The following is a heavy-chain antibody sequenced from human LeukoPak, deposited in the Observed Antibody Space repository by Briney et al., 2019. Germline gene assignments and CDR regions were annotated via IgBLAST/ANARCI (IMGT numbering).Heavy chain of an antibody. CDR1: GFTVSSNY. D-gene: IGHD6-13*01. V-gene: IGHV3-53*01. CDR3: AREGSSWYFDY. J-gene: IGHJ4*02. Sequence: GGSLRLSCAASGFTVSSNYMGWVRQAPGKGLEWVSVIYSGGSTYYADSVKGRFTISRDNSKNTLYLQMNSLRAEDTAVYYCAREGSSWYFDYWGQGTLVTVSS. CDR2: IYSGGST.